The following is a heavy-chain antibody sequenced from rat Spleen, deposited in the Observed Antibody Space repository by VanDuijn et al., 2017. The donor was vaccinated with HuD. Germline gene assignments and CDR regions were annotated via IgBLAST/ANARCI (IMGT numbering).Heavy chain of an antibody. CDR1: GFTFSDYA. CDR3: ARHEYSTLFDY. CDR2: LSYDASAP. J-gene: IGHJ2*01. V-gene: IGHV5-17*01. Sequence: EVQLVESGGGLVQPGRSLKLSCAASGFTFSDYAMAWVRQAPKKGLEWVATLSYDASAPYYRDSVKGRFTISRDNAKNTQYLKMDCLRSEDTATYYCARHEYSTLFDYWGQGVMVTVSS. D-gene: IGHD1-2*01.